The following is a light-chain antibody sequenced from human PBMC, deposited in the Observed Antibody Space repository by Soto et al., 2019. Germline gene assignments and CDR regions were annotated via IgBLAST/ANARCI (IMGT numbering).Light chain of an antibody. CDR1: QSVSSN. J-gene: IGKJ1*01. CDR2: GAS. Sequence: EIVMTQSPATLSVSPGERATLSCRASQSVSSNLAWYQQRPGQAPRLLIYGASTRATGVPARFSGSGSGTEFTLTISSLQSEDFAIYYCQQYNEWATFGQGTKVEIK. CDR3: QQYNEWAT. V-gene: IGKV3-15*01.